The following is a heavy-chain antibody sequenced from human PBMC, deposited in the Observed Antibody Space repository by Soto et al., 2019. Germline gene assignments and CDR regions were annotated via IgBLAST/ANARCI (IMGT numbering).Heavy chain of an antibody. CDR3: AGGSSIAAAGLDY. D-gene: IGHD6-13*01. Sequence: SETLSLTCAVYGGSFSGYYWSWIRQPPGKGLEWIGEIYHSGSTNYNPSLKSRVTISVDKSKNQFSLKLSSVTAADTAVYYCAGGSSIAAAGLDYWGQGTLVTVSS. CDR2: IYHSGST. CDR1: GGSFSGYY. V-gene: IGHV4-34*01. J-gene: IGHJ4*02.